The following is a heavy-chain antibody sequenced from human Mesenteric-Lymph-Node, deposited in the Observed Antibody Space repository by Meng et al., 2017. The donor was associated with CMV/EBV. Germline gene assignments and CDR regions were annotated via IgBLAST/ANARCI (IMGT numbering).Heavy chain of an antibody. CDR3: ARDSGDFSFYDY. Sequence: ESLKIPCAASGFTFSGYWMHWVRQAPGKGLMWVALIDSAGSGTMYADSVKGRFTVSRDNAENTLSLQMNSLRAEDTAVYYCARDSGDFSFYDYWGQGTLVTVSS. CDR1: GFTFSGYW. J-gene: IGHJ4*02. D-gene: IGHD4-11*01. V-gene: IGHV3-74*03. CDR2: IDSAGSGT.